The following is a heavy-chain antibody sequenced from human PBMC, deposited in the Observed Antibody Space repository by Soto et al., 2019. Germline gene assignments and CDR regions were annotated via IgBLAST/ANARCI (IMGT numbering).Heavy chain of an antibody. V-gene: IGHV1-18*01. D-gene: IGHD3-10*01. CDR3: ARFSSAPYYYYGVDV. J-gene: IGHJ6*02. CDR1: GYIFTNYD. CDR2: VSGYTGNT. Sequence: QVQLVQSETEVKKPGASVKVSCKASGYIFTNYDITWVRQAPGQGLEWMGWVSGYTGNTKYAQKFKDRVTMTTDTSTITVYVELRSLRSDDTAVYYCARFSSAPYYYYGVDVWGQGTTVFVSS.